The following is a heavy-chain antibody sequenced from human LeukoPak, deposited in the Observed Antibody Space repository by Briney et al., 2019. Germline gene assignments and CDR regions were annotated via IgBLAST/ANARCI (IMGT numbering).Heavy chain of an antibody. CDR3: ARAEVAAAGRLYFDY. V-gene: IGHV3-11*01. Sequence: PGGSLTLLCAASGFTFSDYYMRWIRQAPGKGLEWVSYISSSGSTIYYADSVKGRFTISRDNAKNSLYLQMNSLRAEDTAVYYCARAEVAAAGRLYFDYWGQGTLVTVSS. CDR2: ISSSGSTI. D-gene: IGHD6-13*01. J-gene: IGHJ4*02. CDR1: GFTFSDYY.